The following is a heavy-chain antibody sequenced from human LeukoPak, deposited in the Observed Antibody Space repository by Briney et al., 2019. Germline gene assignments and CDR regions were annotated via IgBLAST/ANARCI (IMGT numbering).Heavy chain of an antibody. J-gene: IGHJ4*02. Sequence: SETLSLTCTVSGGSISSGSYYWSWIRQPAGKGLEWIGRIYTSGSTYYNPSLKSRVTISVDTSKNQFSLKLSSVTAADTAVYYCARGVGYGSGSYYTDYWGQGTLVTVSS. CDR3: ARGVGYGSGSYYTDY. D-gene: IGHD3-10*01. CDR2: IYTSGST. V-gene: IGHV4-61*02. CDR1: GGSISSGSYY.